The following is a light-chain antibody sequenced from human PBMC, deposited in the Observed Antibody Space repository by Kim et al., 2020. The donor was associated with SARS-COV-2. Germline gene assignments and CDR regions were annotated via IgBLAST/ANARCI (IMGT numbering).Light chain of an antibody. J-gene: IGLJ2*01. CDR1: NGDIGTYNH. CDR3: SSYTGSRTFV. V-gene: IGLV2-14*04. CDR2: DVN. Sequence: GQSLTLSCTGTNGDIGTYNHVSWYQQSPGKAPRLIIYDVNQRPSGVSPRFAGSKSGYMASLAISGLQTGDEADYYCSSYTGSRTFVFGGGTKLTVL.